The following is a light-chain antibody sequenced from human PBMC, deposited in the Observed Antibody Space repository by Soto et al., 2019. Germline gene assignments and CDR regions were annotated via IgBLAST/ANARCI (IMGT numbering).Light chain of an antibody. J-gene: IGKJ3*01. V-gene: IGKV1-12*02. CDR2: AAS. Sequence: DIQMTQSPSSVSASVGDRVTITCRASQIINKWLAWYQQKPGKAPTLLIYAASTLLSGVPSRFSGVGSGSDCTLTSSSLQPEDFAPYYWQQANSFSFTFGPGTKVDIK. CDR3: QQANSFSFT. CDR1: QIINKW.